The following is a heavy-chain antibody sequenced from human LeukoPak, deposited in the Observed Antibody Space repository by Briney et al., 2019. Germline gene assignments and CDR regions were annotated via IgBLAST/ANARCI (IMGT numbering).Heavy chain of an antibody. D-gene: IGHD2-15*01. CDR2: IYYSGST. CDR1: GGSVSSGSYY. CDR3: ARPLTYCSGGSCYGNWFDP. V-gene: IGHV4-61*01. J-gene: IGHJ5*02. Sequence: PSETLSLTCTVSGGSVSSGSYYWSWIRQPPGKGLEWIGYIYYSGSTNYNPSLKSRVTISVDTSKNQFSLSLSSVTAADTAVYYCARPLTYCSGGSCYGNWFDPWGQGTLVTVSS.